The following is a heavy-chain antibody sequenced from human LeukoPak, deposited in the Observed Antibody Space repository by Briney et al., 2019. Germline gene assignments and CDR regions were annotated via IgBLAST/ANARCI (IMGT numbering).Heavy chain of an antibody. CDR2: IKTKSDGWTT. CDR1: GLTFSNYA. Sequence: GGSLRLSCAVTGLTFSNYAMSWVRQAPGKGLEWVGRIKTKSDGWTTDYAAPVKGRFTISRDDSKNTVYLQMNSLKTEDIGLYYCTTTGITGTEINNWGQGTWVTVSS. V-gene: IGHV3-15*01. CDR3: TTTGITGTEINN. D-gene: IGHD1/OR15-1a*01. J-gene: IGHJ4*02.